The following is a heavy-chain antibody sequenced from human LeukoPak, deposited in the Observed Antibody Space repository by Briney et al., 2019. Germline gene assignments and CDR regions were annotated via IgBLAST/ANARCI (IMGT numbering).Heavy chain of an antibody. CDR2: IIPILGIA. J-gene: IGHJ4*02. V-gene: IGHV1-69*04. D-gene: IGHD3-22*01. CDR1: GGTFSSYA. CDR3: AMTYYYDSSGYYYHY. Sequence: SVTVSCKASGGTFSSYAISWVRQAPGQGLEWMGRIIPILGIANYAQKFQGRVTITADKSTSTAYMELSSLRSEDTAVYYCAMTYYYDSSGYYYHYWGQGTLVTVSS.